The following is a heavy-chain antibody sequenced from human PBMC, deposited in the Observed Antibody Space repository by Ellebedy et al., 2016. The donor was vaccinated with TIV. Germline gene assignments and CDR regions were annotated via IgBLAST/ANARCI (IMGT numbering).Heavy chain of an antibody. CDR2: IYPGDSDT. CDR3: ARHQMYYYESSGYLHYYGMDV. J-gene: IGHJ6*02. CDR1: GYSFISYW. Sequence: GESLKISCKGSGYSFISYWIGWVRQMPGKGLEWMGIIYPGDSDTRYSPSFQGQVTISADKSISTACLQWSSLKASDTAMYYCARHQMYYYESSGYLHYYGMDVWGQGTTVTVSS. V-gene: IGHV5-51*01. D-gene: IGHD3-22*01.